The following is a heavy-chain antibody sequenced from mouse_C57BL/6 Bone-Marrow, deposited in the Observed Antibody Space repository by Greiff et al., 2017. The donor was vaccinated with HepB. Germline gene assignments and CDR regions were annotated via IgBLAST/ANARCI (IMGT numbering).Heavy chain of an antibody. D-gene: IGHD1-1*01. V-gene: IGHV6-3*01. CDR1: GFTFSNYW. J-gene: IGHJ1*03. Sequence: EVKVEESGGGLVQPGGSMKLSCVASGFTFSNYWMNWVRQSPEKGLEWVAQIRLKSDNYATHYAESVKGRFTISRDDSKSSVYLQMNNLRAEDTGIYYCTGPITTVVAPYWYFDVWGTGTTVTVSS. CDR2: IRLKSDNYAT. CDR3: TGPITTVVAPYWYFDV.